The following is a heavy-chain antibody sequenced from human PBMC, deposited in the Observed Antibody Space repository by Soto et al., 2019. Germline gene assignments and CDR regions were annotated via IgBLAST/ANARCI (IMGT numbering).Heavy chain of an antibody. CDR2: IYHSGST. D-gene: IGHD6-6*01. CDR3: ARGRGSSPGDYYFDY. CDR1: GGSISSGGYS. J-gene: IGHJ4*02. Sequence: QLQLQESGSGLVKPSQTLSLTCAVSGGSISSGGYSWSWIRQPPGKGLEWIGYIYHSGSTYYNPSRKSRVTISVDRSKNQLSLKLSSVTAADTAVYYCARGRGSSPGDYYFDYWGQGNLVTVSS. V-gene: IGHV4-30-2*01.